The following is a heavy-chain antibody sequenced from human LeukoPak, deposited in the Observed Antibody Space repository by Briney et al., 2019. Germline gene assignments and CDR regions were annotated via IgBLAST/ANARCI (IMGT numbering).Heavy chain of an antibody. CDR1: GFTFSSYA. J-gene: IGHJ4*02. Sequence: PGGSLRLSCAASGFTFSSYAMSWVRQAPGKGLEWVSAISGSGGSTYYAVSVKGRFTISRDNSKNTLYLQMNSLRAEDTAVYYCAKGEWDIVVVPAAIGCNYWGQGTLVTVSS. V-gene: IGHV3-23*01. CDR2: ISGSGGST. CDR3: AKGEWDIVVVPAAIGCNY. D-gene: IGHD2-2*02.